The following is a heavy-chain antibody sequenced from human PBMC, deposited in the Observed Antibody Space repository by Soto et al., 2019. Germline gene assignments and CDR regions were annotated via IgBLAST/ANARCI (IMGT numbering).Heavy chain of an antibody. Sequence: SETLSLTCTVSGGSISSGGYYWSWIRQHPGKGLEWIGYIYYSGSTYYNPSLKSRVTISVDTSKNRFSLKLSSVTAADTAVYYCARDPGYYDFWSGYYMGYFDYWGQGTLVTVS. CDR3: ARDPGYYDFWSGYYMGYFDY. D-gene: IGHD3-3*01. J-gene: IGHJ4*02. V-gene: IGHV4-31*03. CDR1: GGSISSGGYY. CDR2: IYYSGST.